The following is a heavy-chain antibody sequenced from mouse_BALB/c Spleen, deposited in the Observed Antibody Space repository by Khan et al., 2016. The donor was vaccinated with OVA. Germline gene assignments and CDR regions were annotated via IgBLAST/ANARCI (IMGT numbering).Heavy chain of an antibody. CDR3: ARIKKIVATYFDY. Sequence: QVQLQQPGAELVKAGASVKMSCKASGYTFTSYWMHWVKQRLGQGLEWFAETNPTNGRTYYNEKFKSKDTLTVDKSSSTAYMLLSGPTFEDSAVYYCARIKKIVATYFDYGGQGTTLTVSS. J-gene: IGHJ2*01. D-gene: IGHD1-1*01. V-gene: IGHV1S81*02. CDR1: GYTFTSYW. CDR2: TNPTNGRT.